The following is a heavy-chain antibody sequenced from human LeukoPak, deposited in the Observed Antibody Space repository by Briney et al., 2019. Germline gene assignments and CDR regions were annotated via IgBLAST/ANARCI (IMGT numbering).Heavy chain of an antibody. Sequence: GGSLRLSCAASGFTFSSYWTSWVRQAPGKGLEWVANIKQDGSEKYYVDSVKGRFTISRDNAKNSLYLQMNSLRAEDTAVYYCARDRSYDFWSGYTFDYWGQGTLVTVSS. CDR3: ARDRSYDFWSGYTFDY. CDR1: GFTFSSYW. V-gene: IGHV3-7*01. CDR2: IKQDGSEK. J-gene: IGHJ4*02. D-gene: IGHD3-3*01.